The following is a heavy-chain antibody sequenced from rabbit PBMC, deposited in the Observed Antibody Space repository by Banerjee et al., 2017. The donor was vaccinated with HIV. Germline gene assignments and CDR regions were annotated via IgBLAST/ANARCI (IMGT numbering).Heavy chain of an antibody. J-gene: IGHJ6*01. D-gene: IGHD1-1*01. Sequence: QEQLEESWGGLVQPGGSLKVSCKASGFDFSTYYMSWVRQAPGKGLEWIACIYDGSGSTYYASWAKGRFTISKTSSTTVTLQMTSLTAADTATYFCARGVNIYAHGMDLWGPGTLVTVS. CDR2: IYDGSGST. CDR3: ARGVNIYAHGMDL. CDR1: GFDFSTYYM. V-gene: IGHV1S45*01.